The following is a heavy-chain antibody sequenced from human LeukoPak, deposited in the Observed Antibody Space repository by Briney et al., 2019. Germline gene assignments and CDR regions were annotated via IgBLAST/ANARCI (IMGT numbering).Heavy chain of an antibody. V-gene: IGHV3-48*01. CDR2: ITGTSDTI. CDR1: GFIISSTY. Sequence: GGSLRLSCAASGFIISSTYMNWLRQAPGKGLEWISYITGTSDTIYYADSVKGRFTISRDNAKNSLYLQMNSLRAEDTAVYYCVRGSDYWGQGSLVTVSS. J-gene: IGHJ4*02. D-gene: IGHD3-16*01. CDR3: VRGSDY.